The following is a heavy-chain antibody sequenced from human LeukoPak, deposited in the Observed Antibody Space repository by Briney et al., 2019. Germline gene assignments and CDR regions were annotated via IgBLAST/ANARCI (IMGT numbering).Heavy chain of an antibody. J-gene: IGHJ6*03. V-gene: IGHV3-21*01. CDR3: AKDSAVGYYVDYMDV. CDR2: ITSSSRYI. CDR1: GFTFSTYS. Sequence: PGGSLRLSCAASGFTFSTYSMNWVRQAPGKGLEWVSSITSSSRYIYYADSVKGRFTISRDNAKNSLYLQMNSLRAEDTAVYYCAKDSAVGYYVDYMDVWGKGTTVTISS. D-gene: IGHD3-22*01.